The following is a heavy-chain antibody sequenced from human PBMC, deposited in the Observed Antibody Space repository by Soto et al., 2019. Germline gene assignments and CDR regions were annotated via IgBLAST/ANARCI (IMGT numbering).Heavy chain of an antibody. J-gene: IGHJ4*02. CDR1: GFTFSSYG. CDR2: ISYDGSNK. D-gene: IGHD1-26*01. CDR3: AKDPGRSYSYYFDY. Sequence: GGSLRLSCAASGFTFSSYGMHWVRQAPGKGLEWVAVISYDGSNKYYADSVKGRFTISRDNSKNTLYLQMNSLRAEDTAVYYCAKDPGRSYSYYFDYWGQGTLVTVSS. V-gene: IGHV3-30*18.